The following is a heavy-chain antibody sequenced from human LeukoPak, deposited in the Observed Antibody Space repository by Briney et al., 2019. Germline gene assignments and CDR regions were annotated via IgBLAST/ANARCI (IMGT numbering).Heavy chain of an antibody. CDR3: ARGLVRVVRLGP. D-gene: IGHD3-3*01. Sequence: PSETLSLTCAVYGGPFSGYYWSWIRQPPGKGLEWIGEINHSGSTNYNPSLKSRVTISVDTSKNQFSLKPSSVTAADTAVYYCARGLVRVVRLGPWGQGTLVTVSS. CDR2: INHSGST. CDR1: GGPFSGYY. V-gene: IGHV4-34*01. J-gene: IGHJ5*02.